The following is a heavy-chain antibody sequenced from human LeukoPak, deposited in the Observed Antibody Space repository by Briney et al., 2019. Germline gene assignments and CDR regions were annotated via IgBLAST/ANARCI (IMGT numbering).Heavy chain of an antibody. CDR2: IYYSGSA. CDR1: GGSINNYH. CDR3: ARGTVTTEYFDY. Sequence: SETLSLTCTVSGGSINNYHWSWIRQPPGKGLEWIGYIYYSGSANYNPSLKSRITISVDTSKNQFSLRLTSVTAADTAVYYCARGTVTTEYFDYWGQGTLATVSS. J-gene: IGHJ4*02. V-gene: IGHV4-59*01. D-gene: IGHD4-17*01.